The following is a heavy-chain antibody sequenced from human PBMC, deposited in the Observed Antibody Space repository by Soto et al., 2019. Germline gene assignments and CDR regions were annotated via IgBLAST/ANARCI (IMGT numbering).Heavy chain of an antibody. D-gene: IGHD1-1*01. CDR1: GGSISSYY. CDR2: ISSSGST. CDR3: ARLAPRDGDPKTVRAFDI. J-gene: IGHJ3*02. Sequence: QVQLQESGPGLVKPPETLSLTCTVSGGSISSYYWSWIRQPPGKGLEWIAYISSSGSTKYNPSLRSRVTISLDTSKNQFSLKSTSVTAADTAVYYCARLAPRDGDPKTVRAFDIWGQGTMVTVSS. V-gene: IGHV4-59*01.